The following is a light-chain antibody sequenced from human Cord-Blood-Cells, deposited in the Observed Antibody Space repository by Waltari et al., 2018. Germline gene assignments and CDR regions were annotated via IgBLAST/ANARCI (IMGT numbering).Light chain of an antibody. V-gene: IGKV1-12*01. CDR2: AAS. CDR1: PCISSW. Sequence: DIQLPQYPSSVSAYVGDRVTLSCRASPCISSWLAWYQQKPGKAPNLLIYAASSLQSGVPSRFSGTGSGTDFTLTISSLQPEDFATYYCQQANSFPPAFGPGTKVYIK. J-gene: IGKJ3*01. CDR3: QQANSFPPA.